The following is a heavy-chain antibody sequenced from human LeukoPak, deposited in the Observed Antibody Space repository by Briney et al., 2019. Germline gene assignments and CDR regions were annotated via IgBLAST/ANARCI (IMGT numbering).Heavy chain of an antibody. V-gene: IGHV3-30*18. J-gene: IGHJ6*04. D-gene: IGHD6-19*01. CDR2: ISYDGSNK. CDR3: AKEEQWLRVHYYGMDV. CDR1: GFTFSSYG. Sequence: GRSLRLSCAASGFTFSSYGMHWVRQAPGKGPEWVAVISYDGSNKYYADSVKGRFTISRDNSKNTLYLQMNSLRAEDTAVYYCAKEEQWLRVHYYGMDVWGKGTTVTVSS.